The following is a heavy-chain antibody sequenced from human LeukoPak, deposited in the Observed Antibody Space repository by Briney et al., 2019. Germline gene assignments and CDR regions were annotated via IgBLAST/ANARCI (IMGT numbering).Heavy chain of an antibody. V-gene: IGHV1-2*02. CDR3: ARNQPFGYSYGSGTRDAFDI. J-gene: IGHJ3*02. CDR1: GYTFTGYY. Sequence: ASVKVSCKASGYTFTGYYIHWVRQASGQGLEWVGWINPNSGGTNYAQKFQGRVTMTSDTFISTGFMELSRLRSDDTAVYYCARNQPFGYSYGSGTRDAFDIWGQGTMITVSS. D-gene: IGHD5-18*01. CDR2: INPNSGGT.